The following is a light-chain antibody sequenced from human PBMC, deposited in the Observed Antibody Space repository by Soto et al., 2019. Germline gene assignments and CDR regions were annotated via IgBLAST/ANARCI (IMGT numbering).Light chain of an antibody. CDR2: GVS. CDR1: SSDIGGYNY. Sequence: QSALTQPASVSGSPGQSITISCTGTSSDIGGYNYVSWYQQYPGKAPKLMIYGVSNRPSGISNRFSGSKSGYTDSLTISGLQAEDEADYYCNSSAGSIGYVFGTGTKLSVL. V-gene: IGLV2-14*01. J-gene: IGLJ1*01. CDR3: NSSAGSIGYV.